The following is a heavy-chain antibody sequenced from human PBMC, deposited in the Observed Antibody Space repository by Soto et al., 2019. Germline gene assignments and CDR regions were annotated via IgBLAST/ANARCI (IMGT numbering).Heavy chain of an antibody. D-gene: IGHD2-2*01. CDR2: IDPSDSYT. CDR1: GYSFTSYW. V-gene: IGHV5-10-1*01. Sequence: PGESLKISCKGSGYSFTSYWISWVRQMPGKGLEWMGRIDPSDSYTNYSPSFQGHVTISADKSISTAYLQWSSLKASDTAMYYCARIVGYCSSTSCPYGMDAWGQGTTVTVSS. J-gene: IGHJ6*02. CDR3: ARIVGYCSSTSCPYGMDA.